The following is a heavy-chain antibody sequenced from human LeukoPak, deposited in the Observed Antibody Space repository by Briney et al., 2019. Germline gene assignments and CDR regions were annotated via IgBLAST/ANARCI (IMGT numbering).Heavy chain of an antibody. D-gene: IGHD1-26*01. Sequence: GGSLRLSCAASEFTFSTYGMHWVRQAPGKGLEWVAAISYDGSIEYYEDSVKGRITISRDNSRNTLYLQMNSLRAEDTAVYYCAKDGVIVGATYFDYWGQGTLVTVSS. CDR2: ISYDGSIE. CDR1: EFTFSTYG. J-gene: IGHJ4*02. CDR3: AKDGVIVGATYFDY. V-gene: IGHV3-30*18.